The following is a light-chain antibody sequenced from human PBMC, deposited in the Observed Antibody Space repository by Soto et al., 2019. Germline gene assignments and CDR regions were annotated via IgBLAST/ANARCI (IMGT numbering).Light chain of an antibody. CDR1: QGISSN. Sequence: DIQMTQSPSTLPASVGDRVTITCRASQGISSNLAWYQQKPGRAPKLLIFGASTLQSGVPSRFSGSGSGTDFTLTISSLQPEDFATYYCLQHNSYPWTFGQGTKVDIK. J-gene: IGKJ1*01. CDR3: LQHNSYPWT. V-gene: IGKV1-9*01. CDR2: GAS.